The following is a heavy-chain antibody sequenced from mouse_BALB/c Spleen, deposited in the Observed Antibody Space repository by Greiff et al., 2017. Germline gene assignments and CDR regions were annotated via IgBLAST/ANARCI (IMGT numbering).Heavy chain of an antibody. J-gene: IGHJ2*01. D-gene: IGHD3-2*01. CDR1: GYTFTSYW. Sequence: QVQLKQSGAELAKPGASVKMSCKASGYTFTSYWMHWVKQRPGQGLEWIGYINPSTGYTEYNQKFKDKATLTADKSSSTAYMQLSSLTSEDSAVYYCARDSSPYWGQGTTLTVSS. CDR3: ARDSSPY. CDR2: INPSTGYT. V-gene: IGHV1-7*01.